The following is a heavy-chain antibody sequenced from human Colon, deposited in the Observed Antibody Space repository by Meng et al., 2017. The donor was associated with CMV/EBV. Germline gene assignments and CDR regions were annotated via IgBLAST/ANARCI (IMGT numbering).Heavy chain of an antibody. J-gene: IGHJ3*02. Sequence: SETLSLTCTVSGASITRGAYYWSWIRQHPGKGLEWIGYIYYSGSTNYNPSLKSRINMSVDTSKSQFFLRLNSVTAADTAVYYCARTSTSMIRGGDFDIWGQGTMVTVSS. CDR2: IYYSGST. CDR3: ARTSTSMIRGGDFDI. V-gene: IGHV4-31*03. CDR1: GASITRGAYY. D-gene: IGHD3-10*01.